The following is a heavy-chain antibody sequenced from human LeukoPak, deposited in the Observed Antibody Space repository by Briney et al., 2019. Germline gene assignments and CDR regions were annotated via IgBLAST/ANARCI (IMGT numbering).Heavy chain of an antibody. D-gene: IGHD3-22*01. CDR3: AKDIGRGYYYVFDY. Sequence: GGSLRLSCAASGFTFDDYAMHWVRHAPGKDLEGVSGISWNSGSIGYADSVKGRFTISRDNTKNSLYLQMNSLRAEDTALYYCAKDIGRGYYYVFDYWGQGTLVTVSS. V-gene: IGHV3-9*01. CDR2: ISWNSGSI. CDR1: GFTFDDYA. J-gene: IGHJ4*02.